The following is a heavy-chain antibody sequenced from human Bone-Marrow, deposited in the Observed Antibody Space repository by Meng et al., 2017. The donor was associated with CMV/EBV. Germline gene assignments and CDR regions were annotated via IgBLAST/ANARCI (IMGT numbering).Heavy chain of an antibody. J-gene: IGHJ6*02. D-gene: IGHD1-14*01. CDR3: AKARGNWNHEGGMDV. Sequence: GGSLRLSCAASGFTVSSNGMHWVRQAPGKGLEWVAFIRYDGSNKYYEDSVKGRFTISRDNSKNTLYLQMNSLRAEDTAVYYCAKARGNWNHEGGMDVWGQGTTVTVSS. CDR2: IRYDGSNK. V-gene: IGHV3-30*02. CDR1: GFTVSSNG.